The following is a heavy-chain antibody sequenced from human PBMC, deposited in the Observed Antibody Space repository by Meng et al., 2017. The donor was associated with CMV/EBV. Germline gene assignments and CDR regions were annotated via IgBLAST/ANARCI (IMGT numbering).Heavy chain of an antibody. CDR2: INPNSGGT. J-gene: IGHJ4*02. CDR3: ARAPGNYYDSSGYPFDY. Sequence: YTFTGYHMHWVRQAPGQGLEWMGWINPNSGGTNYAQKFQGRVTMTRDTSISTAYMELSRLRSDDTAVYYCARAPGNYYDSSGYPFDYWGQGTLVTVSS. D-gene: IGHD3-22*01. V-gene: IGHV1-2*02. CDR1: YTFTGYH.